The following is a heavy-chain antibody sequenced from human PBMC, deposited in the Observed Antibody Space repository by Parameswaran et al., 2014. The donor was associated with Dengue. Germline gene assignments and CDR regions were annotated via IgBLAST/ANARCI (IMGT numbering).Heavy chain of an antibody. Sequence: VRQAPGKGLEWVSYISSSSSYTNYADSVKGRFTISRDNAKNSLYLQMNSLRAEDTAVYYCARVVAACGDVWGQGTTVTVSS. D-gene: IGHD2-15*01. J-gene: IGHJ6*02. V-gene: IGHV3-11*06. CDR2: ISSSSSYT. CDR3: ARVVAACGDV.